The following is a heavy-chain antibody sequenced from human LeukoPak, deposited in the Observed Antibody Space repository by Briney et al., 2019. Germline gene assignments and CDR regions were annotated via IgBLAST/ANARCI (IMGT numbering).Heavy chain of an antibody. CDR3: ARRQRLLWFGELSPDAFDI. CDR2: TFYMSKWYT. J-gene: IGHJ3*02. CDR1: GGSVSANNVG. Sequence: SQTLSLTCAISGGSVSANNVGWHWMRQSPSRGLEWLGRTFYMSKWYTDYAVSVKSRITINSDTSKNQFSLQLNSVTPEDTAVYYCARRQRLLWFGELSPDAFDIWGQGTMVTVSS. V-gene: IGHV6-1*01. D-gene: IGHD3-10*01.